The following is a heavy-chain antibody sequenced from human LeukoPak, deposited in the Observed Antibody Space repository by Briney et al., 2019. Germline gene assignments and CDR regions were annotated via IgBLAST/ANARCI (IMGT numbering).Heavy chain of an antibody. J-gene: IGHJ4*02. V-gene: IGHV3-30*02. CDR1: GFTFSSYG. CDR2: IRYDGSNK. Sequence: GGSLRLSCAASGFTFSSYGMHWVRQAPGKGLGWVAFIRYDGSNKYYADSVKGRFTISRDNSKNTLYLQMNSLRAEDTAVYYCANSLGYCSSTSCYDLFDYWGQGTLVTVSS. D-gene: IGHD2-2*01. CDR3: ANSLGYCSSTSCYDLFDY.